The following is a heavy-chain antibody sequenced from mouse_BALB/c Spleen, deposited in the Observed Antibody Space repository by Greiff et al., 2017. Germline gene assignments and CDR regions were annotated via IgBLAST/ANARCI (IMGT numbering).Heavy chain of an antibody. V-gene: IGHV14-3*02. D-gene: IGHD2-12*01. CDR2: IDPANGNT. CDR1: GFNIKDTY. J-gene: IGHJ2*01. CDR3: ARSYDVNYFDY. Sequence: EVQLQLSGAELVKPGASVKLSCTASGFNIKDTYMHWVKQRPEQGLEWIGRIDPANGNTKYDPKFQGKATITADTSSNTAYLQLSSLTSEDTAVYYCARSYDVNYFDYWGQGTTLTVSS.